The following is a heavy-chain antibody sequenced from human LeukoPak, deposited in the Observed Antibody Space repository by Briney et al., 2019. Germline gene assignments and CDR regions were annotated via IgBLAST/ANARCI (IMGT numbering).Heavy chain of an antibody. CDR1: GFTFSSYW. CDR3: ARDPGSNSHDWYFDL. CDR2: INSEGKTT. J-gene: IGHJ2*01. Sequence: GGSLRLSCAASGFTFSSYWMYWVRQGPGKGLVWVSRINSEGKTTHYADSVKGRFVISRDNAKNTLCLQMNSLRAEDTAVYYCARDPGSNSHDWYFDLWGRGTLVTVSS. V-gene: IGHV3-74*01. D-gene: IGHD1-26*01.